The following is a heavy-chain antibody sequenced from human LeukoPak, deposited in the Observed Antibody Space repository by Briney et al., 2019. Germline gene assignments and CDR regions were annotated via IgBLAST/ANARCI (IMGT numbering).Heavy chain of an antibody. CDR3: ARQDVSGYYSSYWYFDL. Sequence: ASETLSLTCAVSGYSISSGCYWGWIRQSPGKGLEWIGTIHHSGCTYYNPSLKSRVTISVDRSKNQFSLRLSSVTAADTAVYYCARQDVSGYYSSYWYFDLWGRGTLVTVSS. CDR1: GYSISSGCY. CDR2: IHHSGCT. J-gene: IGHJ2*01. V-gene: IGHV4-38-2*01. D-gene: IGHD3-22*01.